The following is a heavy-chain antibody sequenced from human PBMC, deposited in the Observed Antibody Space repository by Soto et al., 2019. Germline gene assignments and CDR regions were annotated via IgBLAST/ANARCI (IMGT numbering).Heavy chain of an antibody. CDR3: ARGTFYYDPHASYGH. D-gene: IGHD3-22*01. CDR1: GFTFSSYS. Sequence: GGSLKISCAAYGFTFSSYSMNWVRQAPGKGLEWVSSISSSGSYIYYADSVKGRFTISRDNAKNSLYLQMNSLRAEDTAVYYCARGTFYYDPHASYGHWGQGTVVTVAS. J-gene: IGHJ4*02. CDR2: ISSSGSYI. V-gene: IGHV3-21*01.